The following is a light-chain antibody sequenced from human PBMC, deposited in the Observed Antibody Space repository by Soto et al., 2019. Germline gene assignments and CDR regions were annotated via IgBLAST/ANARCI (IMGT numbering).Light chain of an antibody. CDR3: QQYGGSPSLA. Sequence: EIVLTQSPGTLSLSPGQRATLSCRASQSITSKFVAWYQQRPGQPPRLLIYAASTRATGIPDRFNGSGSETDLTLTISRLGPEDFAVYYCQQYGGSPSLAFGGGTKVEI. V-gene: IGKV3-20*01. CDR1: QSITSKF. CDR2: AAS. J-gene: IGKJ4*01.